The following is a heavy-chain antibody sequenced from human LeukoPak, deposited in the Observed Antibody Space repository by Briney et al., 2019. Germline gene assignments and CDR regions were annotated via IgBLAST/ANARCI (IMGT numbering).Heavy chain of an antibody. CDR2: ISGRGGNT. J-gene: IGHJ5*01. CDR3: ATGYSDSLRSPLDS. D-gene: IGHD3-22*01. V-gene: IGHV3-23*01. CDR1: GLTFNNYA. Sequence: GGSLRLSCAASGLTFNNYALTWIRQAPGKGLEWVLSISGRGGNTYYADSVKGRFTISRDDSKNTPFLQMNSLRAEDTAVYYCATGYSDSLRSPLDSWGQGTLVTVSS.